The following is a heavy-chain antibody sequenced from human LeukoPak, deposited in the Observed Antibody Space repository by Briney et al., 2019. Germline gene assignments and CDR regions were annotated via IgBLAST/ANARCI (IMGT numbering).Heavy chain of an antibody. V-gene: IGHV3-23*01. D-gene: IGHD3-3*01. J-gene: IGHJ6*02. CDR1: GFTFSSYA. Sequence: QSGGSLRLSCAASGFTFSSYAMSWVRQAPGKGLEWVSAISGSGGSTCYADSAKGRFTISRDNSKDTLYLQMNSLRAEDTAVYYCAKDRREVLRFLEWLLGMDVWGQGTTVTVSS. CDR3: AKDRREVLRFLEWLLGMDV. CDR2: ISGSGGST.